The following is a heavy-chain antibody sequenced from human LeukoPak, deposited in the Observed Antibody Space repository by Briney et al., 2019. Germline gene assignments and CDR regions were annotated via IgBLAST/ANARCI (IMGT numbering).Heavy chain of an antibody. V-gene: IGHV1-2*02. Sequence: ASVKVSCKASGYTFTGYYMHWVRQAPGQGLEWMGWFNPNSGGTNYAQKFQGSVTMTRDTSISTAYMELSRLRSDDTAVYYCARDATYYGSGSYYTTFGMDVWGKGTTVTVSS. CDR3: ARDATYYGSGSYYTTFGMDV. CDR2: FNPNSGGT. J-gene: IGHJ6*04. D-gene: IGHD3-10*01. CDR1: GYTFTGYY.